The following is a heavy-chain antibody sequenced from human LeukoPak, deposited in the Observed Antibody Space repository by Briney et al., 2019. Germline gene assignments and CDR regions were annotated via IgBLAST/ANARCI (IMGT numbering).Heavy chain of an antibody. CDR2: ISYSGSA. V-gene: IGHV4-31*03. Sequence: SETLSLTCTVSGGSISSGGYYWSWIRQHPGKGLEWIGYISYSGSAYYNPSLKSRVTISVDTSKNQFSLKLSSVTAAYTAVYYCARGGDNDEFDYWGQGTLVTVSS. D-gene: IGHD5-24*01. CDR1: GGSISSGGYY. J-gene: IGHJ4*02. CDR3: ARGGDNDEFDY.